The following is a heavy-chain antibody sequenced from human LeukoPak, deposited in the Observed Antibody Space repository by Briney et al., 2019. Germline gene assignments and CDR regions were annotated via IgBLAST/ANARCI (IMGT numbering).Heavy chain of an antibody. Sequence: GGSLRLSCGASGFTFSRNGMHWVCQAPGKGLEWVAYIREDGGDKCYADSVKGRFTISRDTSKNMLYMQMNSLRVEDTAVYYCAKDSNWAFDYWGQGTLVSVSS. CDR2: IREDGGDK. CDR1: GFTFSRNG. J-gene: IGHJ4*02. D-gene: IGHD3-16*01. V-gene: IGHV3-30*02. CDR3: AKDSNWAFDY.